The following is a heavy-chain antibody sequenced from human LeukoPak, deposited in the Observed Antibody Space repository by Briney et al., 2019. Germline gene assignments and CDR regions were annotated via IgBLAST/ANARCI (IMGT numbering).Heavy chain of an antibody. J-gene: IGHJ4*02. Sequence: GGSLRLSCAASGFTFNTYSMSWVRQAPGKGLEWVSSISSSDTYIHYADSVKGRFTISRDNAKNSLYLQMNSLRAEDTAVYYCARGSAMVLRRGRRPYYFDYWGQGTLVTVSS. CDR2: ISSSDTYI. D-gene: IGHD5-18*01. V-gene: IGHV3-21*01. CDR3: ARGSAMVLRRGRRPYYFDY. CDR1: GFTFNTYS.